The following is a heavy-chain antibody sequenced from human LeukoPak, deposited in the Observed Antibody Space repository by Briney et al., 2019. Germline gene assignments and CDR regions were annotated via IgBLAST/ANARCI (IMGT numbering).Heavy chain of an antibody. CDR2: IWYDGSNK. Sequence: GGSLRLSCAASGFTFSSYGMHWVRQAPGKGLEWVAVIWYDGSNKYYADSVKGRFTISRDNSKNTLYLQMNSLRAEDTAVYYCAASLPNIVVVPATKGPFGYWGQGALVTVSS. CDR1: GFTFSSYG. J-gene: IGHJ4*02. D-gene: IGHD2-2*01. CDR3: AASLPNIVVVPATKGPFGY. V-gene: IGHV3-33*01.